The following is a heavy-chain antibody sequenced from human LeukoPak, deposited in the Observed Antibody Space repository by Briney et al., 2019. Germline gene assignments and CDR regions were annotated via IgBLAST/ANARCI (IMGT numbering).Heavy chain of an antibody. J-gene: IGHJ5*02. CDR2: ISWNSGSI. D-gene: IGHD6-13*01. Sequence: GGSLRLSCAASGFTFSSYAMSWVRQAPGKGLEWVSGISWNSGSIGYADSVKGRFTISRDNAKNSLYLQMNSLRAEDTALYYCAKDTALGSSSWNWFDPWGQGTLVTVSS. CDR3: AKDTALGSSSWNWFDP. CDR1: GFTFSSYA. V-gene: IGHV3-9*01.